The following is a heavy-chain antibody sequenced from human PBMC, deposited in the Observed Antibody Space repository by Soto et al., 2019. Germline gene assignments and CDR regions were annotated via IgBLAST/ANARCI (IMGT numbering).Heavy chain of an antibody. J-gene: IGHJ4*02. V-gene: IGHV1-3*01. CDR1: GYTFTSYA. D-gene: IGHD1-26*01. Sequence: QVQLVQSGAEMKKPGASVKVSCKASGYTFTSYAMHWVRQAPGQRLEWMGWINAGNGNTKYSQKFQGRVTITRDTSASTAYMELSSLRSEDTAVYYCATDLGVGAASDYWGQGTLVTVSS. CDR2: INAGNGNT. CDR3: ATDLGVGAASDY.